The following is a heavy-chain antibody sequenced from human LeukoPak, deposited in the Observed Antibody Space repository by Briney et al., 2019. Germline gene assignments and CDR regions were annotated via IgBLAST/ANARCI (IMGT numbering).Heavy chain of an antibody. CDR1: GFTFSSYS. D-gene: IGHD3-22*01. Sequence: PGGSLRLSCAASGFTFSSYSMNWVRQAPGKGLEWVSSISSSSSYIYYADSVKGRFTISRDNAKNSLYLQMNSLRAEDTAVYYCAKDPYYYYDSSGYHYYFDYWGQGTLVTVSS. J-gene: IGHJ4*02. CDR2: ISSSSSYI. V-gene: IGHV3-21*04. CDR3: AKDPYYYYDSSGYHYYFDY.